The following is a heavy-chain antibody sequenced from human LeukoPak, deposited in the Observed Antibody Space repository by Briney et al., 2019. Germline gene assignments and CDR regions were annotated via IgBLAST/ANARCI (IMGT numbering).Heavy chain of an antibody. D-gene: IGHD3-22*01. CDR3: ARWSSGNSYYYYGMDV. CDR2: ISSSGSSI. Sequence: GGSLRLSCAASGFTFSDFYMTWIRQAPGKGLEWVSYISSSGSSIYYAESVKSRFTISRDNGKNSLYLQMNSLRAEDTAVYYCARWSSGNSYYYYGMDVWGQGTTVTVSS. CDR1: GFTFSDFY. J-gene: IGHJ6*02. V-gene: IGHV3-11*01.